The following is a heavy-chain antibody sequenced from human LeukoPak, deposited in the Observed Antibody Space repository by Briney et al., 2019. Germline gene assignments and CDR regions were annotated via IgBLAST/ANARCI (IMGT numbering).Heavy chain of an antibody. Sequence: ASVKVSCKASGYIFTDYYMHWVRQAPGQGLEWMGWINPNSGGTKFAQKFQGRVTMTRDTSISTAYMELSSLTSDDTAVYYCARGLSLTPRRDYFDYWGQGTLVTVSS. D-gene: IGHD1-14*01. CDR2: INPNSGGT. CDR1: GYIFTDYY. CDR3: ARGLSLTPRRDYFDY. J-gene: IGHJ4*02. V-gene: IGHV1-2*02.